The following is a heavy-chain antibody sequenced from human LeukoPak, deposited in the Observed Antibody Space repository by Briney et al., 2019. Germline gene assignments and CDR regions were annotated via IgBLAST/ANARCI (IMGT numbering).Heavy chain of an antibody. CDR1: GGFITQTNY. CDR2: VNLQGST. Sequence: PSETLSLTCGVSGGFITQTNYWTLVRQPPGKGLEWIGEVNLQGSTNYNPSLMGRVAISVDKSENHVSLHLTSVTAADTAVYYCAREGGPYRPLDYSGQATTVAVSS. CDR3: AREGGPYRPLDY. V-gene: IGHV4-4*02. J-gene: IGHJ4*02.